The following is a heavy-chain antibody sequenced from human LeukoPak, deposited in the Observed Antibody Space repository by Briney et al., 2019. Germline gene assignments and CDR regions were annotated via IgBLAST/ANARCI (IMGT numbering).Heavy chain of an antibody. Sequence: SSETLSLTCTVSGGSISSSSYYWGWIRQPPGKGLEWIGSTYYSGSTYYNPSLKSRVTISVDTSKNQFSLKLSSVTAADTAVYYCAREDLYYYDSSGYYEAKDGYYFDYWGQGTLVTVSS. D-gene: IGHD3-22*01. CDR2: TYYSGST. CDR3: AREDLYYYDSSGYYEAKDGYYFDY. CDR1: GGSISSSSYY. V-gene: IGHV4-39*07. J-gene: IGHJ4*02.